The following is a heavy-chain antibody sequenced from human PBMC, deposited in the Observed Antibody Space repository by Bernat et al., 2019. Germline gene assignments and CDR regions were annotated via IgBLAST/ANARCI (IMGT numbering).Heavy chain of an antibody. CDR1: GFTFSDYY. CDR3: ARDLEMTTVTRGSYYYYYGMDV. CDR2: IISNGSTI. D-gene: IGHD4-11*01. Sequence: QVQLVESGGGLVKPGGSLRLSCAASGFTFSDYYMSWIRQATGKGLERVSYIISNGSTIYYADSGKGRFTISRDNAKDSLYLQMNSLRTEDTAVYYCARDLEMTTVTRGSYYYYYGMDVWGQGTTVTVSS. V-gene: IGHV3-11*01. J-gene: IGHJ6*02.